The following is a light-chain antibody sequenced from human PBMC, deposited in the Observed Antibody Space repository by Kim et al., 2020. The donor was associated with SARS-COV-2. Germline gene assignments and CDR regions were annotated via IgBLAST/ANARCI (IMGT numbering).Light chain of an antibody. CDR3: QSFDSSSVV. CDR1: SGSVASNY. CDR2: ESN. J-gene: IGLJ2*01. V-gene: IGLV6-57*01. Sequence: GKTVNISCTRSSGSVASNYVQWYQQHPGTSPTTVIYESNQRPSGVPDRFSGSIDSSSNSASLTISGLKTEDEADYYCQSFDSSSVVFGGGTQLTVL.